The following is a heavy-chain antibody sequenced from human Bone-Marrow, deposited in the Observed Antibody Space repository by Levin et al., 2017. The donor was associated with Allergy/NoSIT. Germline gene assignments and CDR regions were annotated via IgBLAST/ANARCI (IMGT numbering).Heavy chain of an antibody. Sequence: GGSLRLSCAASGFTFSSYGMHWVRQAPGKGLEWVAVISYDGSNKYYADSVKGRFTISRDNSKNTLYLQMNSLRAEDTAVYYCAKDEGYCSGGSCWGFDYWGQGSLVTVSS. V-gene: IGHV3-30*18. CDR2: ISYDGSNK. CDR1: GFTFSSYG. D-gene: IGHD2-15*01. CDR3: AKDEGYCSGGSCWGFDY. J-gene: IGHJ4*02.